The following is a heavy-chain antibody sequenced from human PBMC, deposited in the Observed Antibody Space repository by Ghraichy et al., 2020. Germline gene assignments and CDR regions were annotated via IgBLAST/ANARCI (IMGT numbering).Heavy chain of an antibody. D-gene: IGHD2-15*01. Sequence: GESPNISCAASGFTFSNYWMSWVRQAPGKGLECVANIKQDGGERYYVDSVKGRFTISRDNAKNSVYLQMNSLRDEDTAVYYCAREGRHCSGGTCYSKYWGQGTLVTVSS. J-gene: IGHJ4*02. CDR2: IKQDGGER. CDR1: GFTFSNYW. CDR3: AREGRHCSGGTCYSKY. V-gene: IGHV3-7*01.